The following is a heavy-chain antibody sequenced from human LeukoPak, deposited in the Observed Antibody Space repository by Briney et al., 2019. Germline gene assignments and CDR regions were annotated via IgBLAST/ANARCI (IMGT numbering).Heavy chain of an antibody. CDR1: GFTFSSYA. CDR2: ISYDGSNK. J-gene: IGHJ3*02. V-gene: IGHV3-30-3*01. CDR3: ARVRSSWYYYDSSGYSPDAFDI. D-gene: IGHD3-22*01. Sequence: GGSLRLSCAAPGFTFSSYAMHWVRQAPGKGLEWVAVISYDGSNKYYADSVKGRFTISRDNSKNTLYLQINSLRAEDTAVYYCARVRSSWYYYDSSGYSPDAFDIWGQGTMVTVSS.